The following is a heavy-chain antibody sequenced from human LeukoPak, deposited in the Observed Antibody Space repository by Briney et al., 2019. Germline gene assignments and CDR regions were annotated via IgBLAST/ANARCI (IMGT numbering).Heavy chain of an antibody. CDR3: AREVRGQLVRDYFDY. CDR2: IHTSGGI. J-gene: IGHJ4*02. V-gene: IGHV4-4*07. Sequence: SETLSLTCAVYGGSFSGYYWSWIRQPAGKGLEWIGRIHTSGGINYNPSLESRVTMSVDTSKNQFSLKLSSVTAADTAVYYCAREVRGQLVRDYFDYWGQGTLVTVSS. D-gene: IGHD6-6*01. CDR1: GGSFSGYY.